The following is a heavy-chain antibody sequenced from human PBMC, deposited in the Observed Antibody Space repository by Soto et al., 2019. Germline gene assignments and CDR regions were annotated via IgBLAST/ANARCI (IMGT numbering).Heavy chain of an antibody. V-gene: IGHV4-31*03. J-gene: IGHJ4*02. CDR2: IYYSGST. CDR1: GGSISSGGYY. D-gene: IGHD1-20*01. CDR3: ARESPSITGTYFDY. Sequence: SETLSLTCTVSGGSISSGGYYWSWIRQHPGKGVEWIGYIYYSGSTYYNPSLKSRVTISVDTSKNQFSLKLSSVTAADTVVYYCARESPSITGTYFDYWGQGTLVTVSS.